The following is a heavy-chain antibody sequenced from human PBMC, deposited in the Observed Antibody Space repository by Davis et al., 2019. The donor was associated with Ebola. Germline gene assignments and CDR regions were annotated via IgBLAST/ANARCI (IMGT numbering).Heavy chain of an antibody. D-gene: IGHD3-3*01. J-gene: IGHJ4*02. CDR2: LSSGGTSA. CDR1: GFTFSTYA. V-gene: IGHV3-23*01. CDR3: AKNRGPAVFGVAFFEN. Sequence: PGGSLRLSCAASGFTFSTYAMNWVRQAPGKGLEWISGLSSGGTSAYYADSVKGRFTISRDNFKDTLYVQMNSLGAEDTAVYYCAKNRGPAVFGVAFFENWGQGTLVTVSS.